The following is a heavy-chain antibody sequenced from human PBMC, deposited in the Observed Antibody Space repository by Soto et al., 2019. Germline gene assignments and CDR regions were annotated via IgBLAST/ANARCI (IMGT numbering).Heavy chain of an antibody. Sequence: QVQLQESGPGLVKPSQTLSLTCTVSGGSISSGGYYWSWIRQHPGKVLEWIGYIYYSGSTYYNPSLTSRVTIPVDTSKNQFSLKLSSVTAADTAVYYCARDGYYGSGSYSSLLWYFDLWGRGTLVTVSS. J-gene: IGHJ2*01. D-gene: IGHD3-10*01. V-gene: IGHV4-31*03. CDR1: GGSISSGGYY. CDR3: ARDGYYGSGSYSSLLWYFDL. CDR2: IYYSGST.